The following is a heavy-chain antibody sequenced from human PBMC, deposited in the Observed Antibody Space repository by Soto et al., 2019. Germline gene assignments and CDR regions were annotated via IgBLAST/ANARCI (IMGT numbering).Heavy chain of an antibody. V-gene: IGHV3-23*01. J-gene: IGHJ4*02. CDR3: AKLYDSSGYPGDY. CDR1: GFTFSSYS. Sequence: GGSLRLSCAASGFTFSSYSMNWVRQAPGKGLEWVSAISGSSSSTYYADSVKGRFTISRDNSKNTLYLQMNSLRAEDTAVYYCAKLYDSSGYPGDYWGQGTLVTVSS. D-gene: IGHD3-22*01. CDR2: ISGSSSST.